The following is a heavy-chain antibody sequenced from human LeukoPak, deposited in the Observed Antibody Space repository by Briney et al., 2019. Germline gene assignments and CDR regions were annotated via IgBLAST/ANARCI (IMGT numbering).Heavy chain of an antibody. Sequence: GGSLRLSCAASGFTFSSYWMNWVRQVPGKGLVWVSSINSDGSSTNYADSVKGRFTISRDNAKNTLYLQMNNLRAGDTAVYYLVRDSYYDGSGYYHEYFQHWGQGTPVIVSS. CDR2: INSDGSST. CDR1: GFTFSSYW. CDR3: VRDSYYDGSGYYHEYFQH. J-gene: IGHJ1*01. D-gene: IGHD3-22*01. V-gene: IGHV3-74*01.